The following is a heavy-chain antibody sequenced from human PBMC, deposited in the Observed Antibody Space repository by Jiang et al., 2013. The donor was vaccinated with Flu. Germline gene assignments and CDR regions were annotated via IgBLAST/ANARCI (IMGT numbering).Heavy chain of an antibody. CDR2: IYWNDDK. J-gene: IGHJ4*02. CDR3: VHINKDCSRTSCYHGGFDY. CDR1: GFSLTTGGVG. Sequence: KPTQTLTLTCTFSGFSLTTGGVGVGWIRQPPGKALEWLALIYWNDDKRYSPSLKSSLTITKDTSKNQVVLTMTNMDPVDTATYYCVHINKDCSRTSCYHGGFDYWGQGTLVTVSS. V-gene: IGHV2-5*01. D-gene: IGHD2-2*01.